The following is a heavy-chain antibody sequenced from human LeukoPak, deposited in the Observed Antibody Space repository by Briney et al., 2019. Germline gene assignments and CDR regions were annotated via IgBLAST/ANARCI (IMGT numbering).Heavy chain of an antibody. Sequence: ASVKASGKASGYTFTSYGISWVRQAPGQRLEWRGWISAYNGNTNYAQKLQGRVTMTTATSTSTAYMELRSLRSDDPAVYYCARGDRRIGYDFWSGYYTDKSNGHLFDYWGQGTLVTVSS. V-gene: IGHV1-18*01. D-gene: IGHD3-3*01. J-gene: IGHJ4*02. CDR3: ARGDRRIGYDFWSGYYTDKSNGHLFDY. CDR1: GYTFTSYG. CDR2: ISAYNGNT.